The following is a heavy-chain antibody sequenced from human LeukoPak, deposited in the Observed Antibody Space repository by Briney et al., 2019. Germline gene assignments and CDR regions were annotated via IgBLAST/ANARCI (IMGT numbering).Heavy chain of an antibody. V-gene: IGHV3-7*01. D-gene: IGHD3-3*01. CDR3: ASAYASYDFWSGYENFDF. J-gene: IGHJ4*02. CDR2: IRQDGGEK. Sequence: GGSLRLSCAASGFTFSDAWMIWVRQAPGKGLEWVASIRQDGGEKKYVDSVKGRFTISRDLAQNSLFLQMNSLRAEDTAVYYCASAYASYDFWSGYENFDFWGQGTLVTVSS. CDR1: GFTFSDAW.